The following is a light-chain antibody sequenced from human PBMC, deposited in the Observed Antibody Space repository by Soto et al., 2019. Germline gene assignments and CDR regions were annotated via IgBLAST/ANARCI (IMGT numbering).Light chain of an antibody. V-gene: IGKV3D-15*01. Sequence: IVMTQSPATLSVSPGERATPSCRASQTVNNNLAWYQQRPGQAPRLLIYAASTRATGVPARFSGSGSGTEFTLTISSLQSEDFAVYYCQQYNTWPPPSESVGPGTKVDVK. J-gene: IGKJ3*01. CDR1: QTVNNN. CDR3: QQYNTWPPPSES. CDR2: AAS.